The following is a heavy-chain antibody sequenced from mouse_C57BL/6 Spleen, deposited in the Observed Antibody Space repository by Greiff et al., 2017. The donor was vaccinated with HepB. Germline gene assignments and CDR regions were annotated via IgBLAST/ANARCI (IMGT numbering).Heavy chain of an antibody. J-gene: IGHJ1*03. D-gene: IGHD2-4*01. CDR2: INPNNGGT. CDR1: GYTFTDYN. V-gene: IGHV1-22*01. Sequence: VQLQQSGPELVKPGASVKMSCKASGYTFTDYNMHWVKQSHGKSLEWIGYINPNNGGTSYNQKFKGKATLTVNKSSSTAYMELRSLTSEDSAVYYCARGNYYDPLVDVWGTGTTVTVSS. CDR3: ARGNYYDPLVDV.